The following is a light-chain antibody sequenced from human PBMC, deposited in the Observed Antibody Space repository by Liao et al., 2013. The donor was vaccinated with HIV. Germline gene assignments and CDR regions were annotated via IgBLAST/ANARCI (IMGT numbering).Light chain of an antibody. CDR2: FNS. Sequence: SYVVTQPPSVSVAPGKTARITCGGNNIGSHSVHWYQQKPGQAPRLVIYFNSDRPSGIPERFSGSKSGNTATLTISGTQSMDEADYYCQAWDSSTEVFGGGTKLTVL. J-gene: IGLJ2*01. CDR1: NIGSHS. V-gene: IGLV3-21*01. CDR3: QAWDSSTEV.